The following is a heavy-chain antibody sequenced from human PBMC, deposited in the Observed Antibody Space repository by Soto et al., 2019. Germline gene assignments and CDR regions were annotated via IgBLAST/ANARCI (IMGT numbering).Heavy chain of an antibody. CDR3: AKDFSDYYDSSGYYYSLGAFDI. Sequence: PGGSLRLSCAASGFTFSSYAMSWVRQAPGKGLEWVSAISGSGGSTYYADSVKGRFTISRDNSKNTLYLQMNSLRAEDTAVYYCAKDFSDYYDSSGYYYSLGAFDIWGLGTMVTVSS. D-gene: IGHD3-22*01. CDR2: ISGSGGST. J-gene: IGHJ3*02. CDR1: GFTFSSYA. V-gene: IGHV3-23*01.